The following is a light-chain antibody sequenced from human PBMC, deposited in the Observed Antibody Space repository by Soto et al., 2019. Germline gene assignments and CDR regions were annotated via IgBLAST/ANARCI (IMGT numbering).Light chain of an antibody. J-gene: IGKJ5*01. V-gene: IGKV3-11*01. CDR2: DAS. CDR3: QQRSNWPTIS. Sequence: EIVLTQSPATLSLSPGERATLSCRASQSVGSYLAWYQQKPGQAPRLLIYDASNRATAIPARFSGSGSGTDFTLTISSLEPEDFAVYYCQQRSNWPTISFGQGTRLEIK. CDR1: QSVGSY.